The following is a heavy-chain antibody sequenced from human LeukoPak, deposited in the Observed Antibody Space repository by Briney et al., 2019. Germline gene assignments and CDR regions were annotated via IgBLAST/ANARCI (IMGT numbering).Heavy chain of an antibody. Sequence: GGSLRLSCAASGFTVSTTYMSWVRQAPGKGLEWVSVISSGGNTYYADSVKGRFTISRDNSKNTMYLQMSSLRAEDTAVYYCGRLTNWGQGTLVTVSS. CDR1: GFTVSTTY. D-gene: IGHD1-1*01. CDR2: ISSGGNT. V-gene: IGHV3-53*01. CDR3: GRLTN. J-gene: IGHJ4*02.